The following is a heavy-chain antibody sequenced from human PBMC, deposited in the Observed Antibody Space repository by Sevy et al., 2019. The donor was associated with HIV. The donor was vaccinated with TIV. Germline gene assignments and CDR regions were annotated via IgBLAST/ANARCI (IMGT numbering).Heavy chain of an antibody. CDR1: GFTFSNFW. V-gene: IGHV3-7*03. Sequence: GGSLRLSCAGSGFTFSNFWMTWVRQGPGKGLEWVANIKKDGSEKYYMDSVKGRFTISRDNAKNSLYLQMNSLRAEDTAVYYWGRDCNSASCLGGLDVWGQGTTVTVSS. J-gene: IGHJ6*02. CDR3: GRDCNSASCLGGLDV. CDR2: IKKDGSEK. D-gene: IGHD1-26*01.